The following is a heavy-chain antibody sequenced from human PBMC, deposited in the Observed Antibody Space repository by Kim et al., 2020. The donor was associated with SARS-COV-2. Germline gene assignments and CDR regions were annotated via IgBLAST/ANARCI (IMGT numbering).Heavy chain of an antibody. Sequence: SETLSLTCSVSGGSISSPDYYWSWIRQPPGKGLEWIGYIYDGEVTFYNPSLKSRVSMSMDTSENQFSLKLKSITAADTALYFCARQTAMITFDFWGQG. D-gene: IGHD5-18*01. CDR1: GGSISSPDYY. CDR2: IYDGEVT. CDR3: ARQTAMITFDF. V-gene: IGHV4-30-4*01. J-gene: IGHJ4*02.